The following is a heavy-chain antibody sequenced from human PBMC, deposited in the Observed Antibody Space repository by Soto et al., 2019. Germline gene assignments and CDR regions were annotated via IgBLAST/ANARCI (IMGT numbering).Heavy chain of an antibody. D-gene: IGHD3-22*01. CDR3: GRDIYYDSSGYDNSNY. CDR2: ISAYNGTK. Sequence: ASVKVSCKASGYTFTSYGISWVRQAPGQGLEWMGWISAYNGTKNFEQKLRGRVTMTTEPPRGTAYMELGGWRFDDTAFFSCGRDIYYDSSGYDNSNYWGREPLVTFSS. J-gene: IGHJ4*02. CDR1: GYTFTSYG. V-gene: IGHV1-18*01.